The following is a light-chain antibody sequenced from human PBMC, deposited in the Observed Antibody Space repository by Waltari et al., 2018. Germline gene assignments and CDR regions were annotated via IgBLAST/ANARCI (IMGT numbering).Light chain of an antibody. J-gene: IGKJ2*01. CDR2: AAS. V-gene: IGKV1-39*01. CDR1: QSISSY. Sequence: DIQMTQSPSSLSASVGDRVTITCRASQSISSYLNWYQQKPGKAPKLLIYAASSLQSGVPSRFSGSGSGTDFTLTISSLEAEDFAVYYCQQRSNWTPHTFGQGARLEIK. CDR3: QQRSNWTPHT.